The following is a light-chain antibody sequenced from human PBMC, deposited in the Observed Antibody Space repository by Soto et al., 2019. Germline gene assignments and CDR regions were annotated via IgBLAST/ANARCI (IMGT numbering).Light chain of an antibody. CDR3: QQYRSSPLT. CDR2: DTS. J-gene: IGKJ4*01. Sequence: EIVLTQSPGTLSLSPGERATLSCRASQSVGSYLAWYQQKPGQAPRLLISDTSSRATGIPDRFSGSGSGTDFTLTISRLQPEDFAVYYCQQYRSSPLTFGGGTKVDI. V-gene: IGKV3-20*01. CDR1: QSVGSY.